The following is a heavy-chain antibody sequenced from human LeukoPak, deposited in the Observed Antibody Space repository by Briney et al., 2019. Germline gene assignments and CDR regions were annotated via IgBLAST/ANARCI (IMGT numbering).Heavy chain of an antibody. CDR3: ARAARDYYYYMDV. V-gene: IGHV3-23*01. Sequence: GGSLRLSCAASGLTFSSYAMSWVRQAPGKGLEWVSAISGSGGSTYYADSVKGRFTISRDNSKNTLYLQMNSLRAEDTAVYYCARAARDYYYYMDVWGKGTTVTVSS. CDR1: GLTFSSYA. CDR2: ISGSGGST. D-gene: IGHD3-10*01. J-gene: IGHJ6*03.